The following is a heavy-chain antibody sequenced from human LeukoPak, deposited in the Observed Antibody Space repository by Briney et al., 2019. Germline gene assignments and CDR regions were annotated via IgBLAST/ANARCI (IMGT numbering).Heavy chain of an antibody. CDR2: ISSSGSTI. CDR1: GVTFSVDY. CDR3: ASVGSQSVDY. V-gene: IGHV3-11*01. Sequence: GGSLRLSCAASGVTFSVDYMRWSRQAPGKGLEWVSYISSSGSTIYYADSVKGRFTMSRDNAKNSLYLQRNSLRAADTAVYSSASVGSQSVDYWGQGTLVTVSS. D-gene: IGHD3-10*01. J-gene: IGHJ4*02.